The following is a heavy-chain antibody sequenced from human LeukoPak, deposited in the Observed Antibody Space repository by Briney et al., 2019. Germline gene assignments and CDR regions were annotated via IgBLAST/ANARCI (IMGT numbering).Heavy chain of an antibody. Sequence: GGSLRLSCAASGFTFSSYWMHWVRQAPGKGLVWVSRINSDGSSTSYADSVKGRFTISRDNAKNTLYLQMNSLRAEDTAVYYCAPLDFEYSGYDSLKYWGQGTIVTVSS. CDR2: INSDGSST. D-gene: IGHD5-12*01. CDR1: GFTFSSYW. J-gene: IGHJ4*02. V-gene: IGHV3-74*01. CDR3: APLDFEYSGYDSLKY.